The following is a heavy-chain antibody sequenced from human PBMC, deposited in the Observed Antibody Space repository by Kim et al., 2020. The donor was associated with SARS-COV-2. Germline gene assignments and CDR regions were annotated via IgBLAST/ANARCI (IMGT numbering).Heavy chain of an antibody. CDR2: ISGNGGGT. Sequence: GSLRISCAASGFTFSSYAMTWVRQAPGKGLEWVSTISGNGGGTNYADSAKGRVAISRDNSKTTLYLQINSLRAEDTALYYCAKDLDSWLGGWDYFDYWG. CDR3: AKDLDSWLGGWDYFDY. D-gene: IGHD3-9*01. V-gene: IGHV3-23*01. J-gene: IGHJ4*01. CDR1: GFTFSSYA.